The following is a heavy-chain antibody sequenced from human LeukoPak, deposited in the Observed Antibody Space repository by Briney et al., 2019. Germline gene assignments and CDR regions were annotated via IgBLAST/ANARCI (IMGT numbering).Heavy chain of an antibody. D-gene: IGHD2-2*01. CDR3: ASEMGYCSSTSCPKAFDI. J-gene: IGHJ3*02. Sequence: PGGSLRLSCAASGFTFSSYSMNWVRQAPGKGLEWVSYISSSSSTIYYADSVKGRFTISRDNAKNSLYLQMNSLRAEDTAVYYCASEMGYCSSTSCPKAFDIWGQGTMVTVSS. CDR1: GFTFSSYS. V-gene: IGHV3-48*01. CDR2: ISSSSSTI.